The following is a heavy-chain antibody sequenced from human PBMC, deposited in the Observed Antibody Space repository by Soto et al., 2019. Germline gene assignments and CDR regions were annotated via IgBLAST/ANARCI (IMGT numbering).Heavy chain of an antibody. CDR3: ARVKATLYRHYYFDY. D-gene: IGHD5-12*01. Sequence: SETLSLTCSVSGGTINSGDYFWSWIRQPPGKGLEWIGSIFYTGSTYYRLSLKSRASMAMDKSKNLFSLRLRSLPAADTAVYFCARVKATLYRHYYFDYWGQGTPVTVSS. CDR1: GGTINSGDYF. J-gene: IGHJ4*02. CDR2: IFYTGST. V-gene: IGHV4-30-4*01.